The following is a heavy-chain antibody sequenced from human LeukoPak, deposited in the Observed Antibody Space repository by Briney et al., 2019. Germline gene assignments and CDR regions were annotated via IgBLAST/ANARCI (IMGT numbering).Heavy chain of an antibody. Sequence: SVKVSCKASGATFSSYAISWVRQAPGQGLEWMGGIIPIFGAANYAQKFQGRVTITADESTSTAYMELSSLRSEDTAVYYCARSGQWLVGYFDYWGQGTLVTVSS. V-gene: IGHV1-69*13. CDR1: GATFSSYA. CDR2: IIPIFGAA. D-gene: IGHD6-19*01. CDR3: ARSGQWLVGYFDY. J-gene: IGHJ4*02.